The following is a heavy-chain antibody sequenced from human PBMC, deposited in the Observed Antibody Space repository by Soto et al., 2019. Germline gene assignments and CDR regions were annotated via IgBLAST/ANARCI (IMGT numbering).Heavy chain of an antibody. J-gene: IGHJ4*02. Sequence: GDSLKISCKGSGYIFTNYWIGWVRQIPGKGLEWMGIINPADSDTRYSPSFQGQVTVSVDKSISTAYLHRGSLKASDTAMYYCVRPDSTGYYSHWGQGTPVTVSS. V-gene: IGHV5-51*01. CDR1: GYIFTNYW. CDR3: VRPDSTGYYSH. D-gene: IGHD3-9*01. CDR2: INPADSDT.